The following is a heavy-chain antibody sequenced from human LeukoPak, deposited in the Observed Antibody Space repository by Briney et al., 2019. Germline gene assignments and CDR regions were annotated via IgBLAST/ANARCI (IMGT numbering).Heavy chain of an antibody. J-gene: IGHJ3*01. D-gene: IGHD3-3*01. CDR3: ARIVFGVVNDALDL. V-gene: IGHV1-2*02. CDR1: GYSFTGHY. CDR2: INPKTGGT. Sequence: ASVTVSCKTSGYSFTGHYIHWVRQAPGHGLQWMGWINPKTGGTGYAQDFHDRVTMTSDTSITTAYLTLSGLRSDDTAIYYCARIVFGVVNDALDLWGQGTLVSV.